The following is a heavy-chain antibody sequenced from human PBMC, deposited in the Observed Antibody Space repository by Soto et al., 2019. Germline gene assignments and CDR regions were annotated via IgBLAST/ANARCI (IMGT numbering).Heavy chain of an antibody. D-gene: IGHD6-6*01. V-gene: IGHV3-23*01. CDR3: AKGVAVGFHFGSSTDRGFDP. Sequence: EVQLLESGGVLVQPGGSLRLSCAASGFTFSNYAMSWVRQAPGKGLAWVSIISGSGGTTYHADSVKDRFTISRDNSKNTLFLQMNSLRDEDTAVYYCAKGVAVGFHFGSSTDRGFDPWGQGTLVTVSS. CDR2: ISGSGGTT. J-gene: IGHJ5*02. CDR1: GFTFSNYA.